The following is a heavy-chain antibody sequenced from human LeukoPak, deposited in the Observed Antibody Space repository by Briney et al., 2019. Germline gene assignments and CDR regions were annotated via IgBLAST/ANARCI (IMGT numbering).Heavy chain of an antibody. J-gene: IGHJ4*02. Sequence: ASVKVSCKASGYTFTGYYMHWVRQAPGQGLEWMGWINPNSGGTNYAQKFQGRVTMTRDTSISTAYMELSRLRSDDTAVYYCATVYLNSRGYDPFDYWGQGTLVTVSS. CDR3: ATVYLNSRGYDPFDY. D-gene: IGHD3-22*01. V-gene: IGHV1-2*02. CDR1: GYTFTGYY. CDR2: INPNSGGT.